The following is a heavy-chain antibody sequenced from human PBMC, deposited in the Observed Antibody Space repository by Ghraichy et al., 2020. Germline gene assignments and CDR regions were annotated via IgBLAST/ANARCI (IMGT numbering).Heavy chain of an antibody. D-gene: IGHD3-3*01. CDR2: IQFDGREK. CDR1: GFTFSNYG. J-gene: IGHJ3*01. CDR3: VKDTIFRVDSFDL. Sequence: GGSLRLSCTASGFTFSNYGMHWVRQAPGKGLEWVAFIQFDGREKLYLDSVKGQFTISRDNSRSTLYLQMNTLTTEDTAMYYCVKDTIFRVDSFDLWGQGTLFTVSS. V-gene: IGHV3-30*02.